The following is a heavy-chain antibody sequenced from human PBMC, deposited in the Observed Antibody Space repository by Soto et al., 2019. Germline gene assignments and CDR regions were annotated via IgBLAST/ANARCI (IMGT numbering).Heavy chain of an antibody. Sequence: QVQLVQSGAEVKKPGASVKVSCKASGYTFTSYGISWVRQAPGQGLEWMGWISAYNGNTNYAQKLQGRVTMTTDTSTSTAYMELRSLRSDGTAVYYCARVVSYCSGGSCYFRSAFDIWGQGTMVTVSS. D-gene: IGHD2-15*01. CDR1: GYTFTSYG. V-gene: IGHV1-18*01. CDR3: ARVVSYCSGGSCYFRSAFDI. J-gene: IGHJ3*02. CDR2: ISAYNGNT.